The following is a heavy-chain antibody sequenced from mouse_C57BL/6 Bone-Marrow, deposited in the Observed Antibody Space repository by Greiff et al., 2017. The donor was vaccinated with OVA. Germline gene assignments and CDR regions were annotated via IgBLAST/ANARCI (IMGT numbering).Heavy chain of an antibody. CDR1: GYTFTDSY. J-gene: IGHJ3*01. Sequence: EVQLQQSGPVLVKPGASVKMSCKASGYTFTDSYMNWVKQSHGKSLEWIGVINPSNGGTSYNQKFKGKATLTVDKSSSTAYMELNSLTSEDSAVYYCARDYDGHYGGFAYGGQGTLVTVSA. CDR2: INPSNGGT. V-gene: IGHV1-19*01. CDR3: ARDYDGHYGGFAY. D-gene: IGHD2-3*01.